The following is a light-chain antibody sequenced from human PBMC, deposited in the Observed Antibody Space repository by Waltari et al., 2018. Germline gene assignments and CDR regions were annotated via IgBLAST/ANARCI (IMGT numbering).Light chain of an antibody. V-gene: IGLV1-44*01. CDR1: SSNIGINH. J-gene: IGLJ3*02. CDR3: AVWDDNLNGQL. CDR2: KNN. Sequence: QSVLTQPPSASGTPGQRVTISCSGGSSNIGINHVTWFQQLPGSAPNLLIYKNNLRPSVVPARFSGSKSGTSASLVISGLQSEDEADYFCAVWDDNLNGQLFGGGTKLTVL.